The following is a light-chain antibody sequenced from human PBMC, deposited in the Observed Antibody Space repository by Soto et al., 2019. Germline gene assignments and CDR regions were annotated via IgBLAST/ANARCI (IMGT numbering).Light chain of an antibody. CDR2: DAS. J-gene: IGKJ2*01. V-gene: IGKV1-5*01. Sequence: DIQMTQSPSTLSASVGDRVTITCRASQSISSWLAWYQQKPGKAPKLLIYDASSLESGVPSRFSGSGSGTEFTLTISSLQPDDFATYYCKQYRTFGQGTKLEIK. CDR1: QSISSW. CDR3: KQYRT.